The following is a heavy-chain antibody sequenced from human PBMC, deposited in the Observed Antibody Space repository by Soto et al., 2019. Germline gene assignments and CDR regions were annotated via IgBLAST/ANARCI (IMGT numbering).Heavy chain of an antibody. Sequence: QVQLQESGPGLVKPSETLSLICSVSGDSISTYCWSWIRQPPGMGLEWIGYIHYRGRTDYNPSLKIRITISVHTSTNQISLRMSSVTAADTAVYYCARARPRYYYYGMDVWGQGTTVTVSS. CDR3: ARARPRYYYYGMDV. J-gene: IGHJ6*02. V-gene: IGHV4-59*01. CDR1: GDSISTYC. CDR2: IHYRGRT.